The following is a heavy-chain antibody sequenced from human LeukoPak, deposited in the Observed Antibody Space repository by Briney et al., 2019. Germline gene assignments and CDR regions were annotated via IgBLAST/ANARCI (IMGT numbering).Heavy chain of an antibody. CDR1: GFTFSNYW. CDR3: AKGATRWLQPTIDY. Sequence: GGSLRLSCAASGFTFSNYWMSWVRQAPGKGLEWVADIKRDGIEKHYVDSVKGRFTISRDNAKNSLYLQMNSLRAEDTALYYCAKGATRWLQPTIDYWGQGTLVAVSS. CDR2: IKRDGIEK. D-gene: IGHD5-24*01. V-gene: IGHV3-7*03. J-gene: IGHJ4*02.